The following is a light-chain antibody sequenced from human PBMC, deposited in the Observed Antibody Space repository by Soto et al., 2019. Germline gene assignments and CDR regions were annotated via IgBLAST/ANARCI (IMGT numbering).Light chain of an antibody. Sequence: QSVLTQPPSVSGAPGQRVTISCTGTSSNIGAGYDVHWYQQLPGTAPKVLIYGTNNRPSGVSDRFSGSRSGASASLAITGLQADDEADYYCAAWDDSLSGPLFGGGTKLTVL. CDR2: GTN. CDR3: AAWDDSLSGPL. V-gene: IGLV1-40*01. J-gene: IGLJ2*01. CDR1: SSNIGAGYD.